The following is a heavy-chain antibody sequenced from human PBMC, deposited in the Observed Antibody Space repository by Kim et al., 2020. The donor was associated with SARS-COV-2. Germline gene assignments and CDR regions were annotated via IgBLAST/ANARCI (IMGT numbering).Heavy chain of an antibody. D-gene: IGHD2-2*01. Sequence: SETLSLTCTVSGGSISSYYWSWIRQPPGKGLEWIGYIYYSGSTNYNPSLKSRVTISVDTSKNQFSLKLSSVTAADTAVYYCARLVSTSFYYYYGMDVWGQGTTVTVSS. J-gene: IGHJ6*02. CDR2: IYYSGST. CDR3: ARLVSTSFYYYYGMDV. V-gene: IGHV4-59*08. CDR1: GGSISSYY.